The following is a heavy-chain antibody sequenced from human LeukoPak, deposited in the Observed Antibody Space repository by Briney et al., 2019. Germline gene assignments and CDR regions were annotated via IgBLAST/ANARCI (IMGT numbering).Heavy chain of an antibody. CDR2: ISDSSNYI. D-gene: IGHD4-17*01. J-gene: IGHJ4*02. CDR3: VRDSDDYGDHTTRRFDY. Sequence: PGGSLRLSCAASGFTFSSYNMNWVRQAPGKGLEWVSCISDSSNYIYYADSVKGRFTISRDNAKISLYLELNSLRAEDTAVYHRVRDSDDYGDHTTRRFDYWGQGTLVTVSS. CDR1: GFTFSSYN. V-gene: IGHV3-21*01.